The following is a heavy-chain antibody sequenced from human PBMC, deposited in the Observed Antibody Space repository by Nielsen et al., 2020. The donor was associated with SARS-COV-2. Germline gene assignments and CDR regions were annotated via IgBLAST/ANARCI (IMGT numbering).Heavy chain of an antibody. CDR2: ISWNSGSI. CDR1: GFTFDDYA. Sequence: SLKISCAASGFTFDDYAMHWVRQAPGKGLEWVSGISWNSGSIGYADSVKGRFTISRDNAKNSLYLQMNSLRAEDTAVYYCARGYYDILTGYSYYYMDVWGKGTTVTVSS. V-gene: IGHV3-9*01. D-gene: IGHD3-9*01. J-gene: IGHJ6*03. CDR3: ARGYYDILTGYSYYYMDV.